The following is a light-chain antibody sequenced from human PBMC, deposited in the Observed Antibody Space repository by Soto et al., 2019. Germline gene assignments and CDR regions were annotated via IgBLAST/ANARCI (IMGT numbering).Light chain of an antibody. CDR1: QSISRY. Sequence: DIQVTQSPSSLSASVGDRVTITCRASQSISRYLNWYRQKPGRALNLLIYAASNLQSVVPSRFSGSGYGTDFTLTISSLQPGDFATYYCHQSYSAPWTFCQGNKAEIK. CDR2: AAS. CDR3: HQSYSAPWT. J-gene: IGKJ1*01. V-gene: IGKV1-39*01.